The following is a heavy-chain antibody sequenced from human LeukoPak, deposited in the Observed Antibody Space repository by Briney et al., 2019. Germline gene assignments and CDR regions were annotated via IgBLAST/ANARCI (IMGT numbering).Heavy chain of an antibody. CDR3: ARDINYDFWSGYYVGERFDY. D-gene: IGHD3-3*01. J-gene: IGHJ4*02. CDR2: ISSSSSYI. CDR1: GFTFSSYG. Sequence: GGSLRLSCAASGFTFSSYGMHWVRQAPGKGLEWVSSISSSSSYIYYADSVKGRFTISRDNAKNSLYLQMNSLRAEDTAVYYCARDINYDFWSGYYVGERFDYWGQGTLVTVSS. V-gene: IGHV3-21*01.